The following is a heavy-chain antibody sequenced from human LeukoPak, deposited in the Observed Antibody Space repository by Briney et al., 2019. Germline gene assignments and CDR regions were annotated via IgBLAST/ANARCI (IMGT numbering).Heavy chain of an antibody. J-gene: IGHJ4*02. Sequence: GASVEVSCKASGYTFTSYGISWVRQAPGQGLEWMGWISAYNGNTNYAQKLQGRVTMTTDTSTSTAYMELRSLRSDDTAVYYCAHSVLKYGSGSYIPDYFDYWGQGTLVTVSS. CDR1: GYTFTSYG. V-gene: IGHV1-18*01. CDR3: AHSVLKYGSGSYIPDYFDY. CDR2: ISAYNGNT. D-gene: IGHD3-10*01.